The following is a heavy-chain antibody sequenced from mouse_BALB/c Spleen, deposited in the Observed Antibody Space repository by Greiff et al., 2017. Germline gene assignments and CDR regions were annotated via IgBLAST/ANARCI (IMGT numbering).Heavy chain of an antibody. D-gene: IGHD1-1*01. CDR1: GFSLSTSGMG. CDR3: ARYYYGSSGYFDV. J-gene: IGHJ1*01. CDR2: IYWDDDK. V-gene: IGHV8-12*01. Sequence: QVTLKESGPGILQPSQTLSLTCSFSGFSLSTSGMGVSWIRQPSGKGLEWLAHIYWDDDKRYNPSLKSRLTISKDTSRNQVFLKITSVDTADTATYYCARYYYGSSGYFDVWGAGTTVTVSS.